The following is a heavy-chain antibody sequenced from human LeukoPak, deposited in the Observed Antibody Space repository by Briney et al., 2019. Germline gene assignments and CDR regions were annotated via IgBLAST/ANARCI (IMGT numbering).Heavy chain of an antibody. J-gene: IGHJ5*02. Sequence: PGGSLRLSCAASGYTFTSYAMNWVRQAPGQGLEWMGWINTNTGNPTYAQGFTGRFVFSLDTSVSTAYLQISSLKAEDTAVYYCARDQLVGATAHYNWFDPWGQGTLVTVSS. CDR1: GYTFTSYA. D-gene: IGHD1-26*01. CDR3: ARDQLVGATAHYNWFDP. CDR2: INTNTGNP. V-gene: IGHV7-4-1*02.